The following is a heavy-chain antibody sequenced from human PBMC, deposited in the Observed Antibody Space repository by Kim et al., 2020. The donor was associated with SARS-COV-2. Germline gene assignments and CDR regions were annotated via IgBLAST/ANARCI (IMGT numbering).Heavy chain of an antibody. CDR3: TREWPSIVARGEVYYFDY. Sequence: ASVKVSCKASGYIFISYVLHWVRQAPGQRLEWMGWINTGNNNTKYSQKFQGRVTITRDTSASTAYMELSSLRSEDTAVYYCTREWPSIVARGEVYYFDYWGQGTLVTVSS. CDR2: INTGNNNT. CDR1: GYIFISYV. J-gene: IGHJ4*02. V-gene: IGHV1-3*04. D-gene: IGHD6-6*01.